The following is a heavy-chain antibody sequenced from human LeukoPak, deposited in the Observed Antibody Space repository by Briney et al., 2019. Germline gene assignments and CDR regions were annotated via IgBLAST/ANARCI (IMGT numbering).Heavy chain of an antibody. D-gene: IGHD1-26*01. CDR1: GFTFSAYG. V-gene: IGHV3-33*01. CDR3: ARDRVQIRIVGSRDAFDI. CDR2: IWYDGSNI. Sequence: GRSLRLSCAASGFTFSAYGMHWVRQAPGKGLEWVAVIWYDGSNIYYADSVKGRFTISRYNSKNTLYLQMNSLRAEDTAVYYCARDRVQIRIVGSRDAFDIWGQGTMVTVSS. J-gene: IGHJ3*02.